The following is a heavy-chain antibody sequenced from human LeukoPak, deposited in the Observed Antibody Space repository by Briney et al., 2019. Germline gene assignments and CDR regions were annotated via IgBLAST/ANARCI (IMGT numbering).Heavy chain of an antibody. V-gene: IGHV4-39*01. CDR1: GGSISTSNYY. CDR3: ARHCKGAALKHIYYFDY. CDR2: IFYSGST. D-gene: IGHD6-6*01. Sequence: SETLSLTCTVSGGSISTSNYYWGWIRQPPGQGLEWIGNIFYSGSTYYSPSLRSRITISVDTSKTQFSLKLSSVTAADTAVYYCARHCKGAALKHIYYFDYWGQGTLVTVSS. J-gene: IGHJ4*02.